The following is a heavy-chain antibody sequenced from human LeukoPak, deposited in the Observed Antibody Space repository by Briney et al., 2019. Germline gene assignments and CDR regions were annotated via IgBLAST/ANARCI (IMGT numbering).Heavy chain of an antibody. J-gene: IGHJ6*02. D-gene: IGHD5-12*01. CDR1: GFTLSKHP. CDR3: AKDIVATFPYYYYGMDV. V-gene: IGHV3-23*01. CDR2: LSDTGDSR. Sequence: GGSLRLSCAASGFTLSKHPIYWVRQAPGKGLEWVSSLSDTGDSRHYADSVKGRFTISRDSARSALYLQMNSLRAEDTAVYYCAKDIVATFPYYYYGMDVWGQGTTVTVSS.